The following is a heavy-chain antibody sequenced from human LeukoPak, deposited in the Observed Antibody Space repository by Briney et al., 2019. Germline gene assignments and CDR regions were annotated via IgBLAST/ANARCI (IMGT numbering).Heavy chain of an antibody. D-gene: IGHD1-26*01. CDR3: AKVLSGSQDY. J-gene: IGHJ4*02. Sequence: PGGSLRLSCAASGFTFSSYAMSWVRQAPGKGLEWVSTIGGGGESTYYAGSVKGRFTISRDNSKNTVYLQMNSLGAEDTAVYYCAKVLSGSQDYSGQGTLVTVFS. V-gene: IGHV3-23*01. CDR2: IGGGGEST. CDR1: GFTFSSYA.